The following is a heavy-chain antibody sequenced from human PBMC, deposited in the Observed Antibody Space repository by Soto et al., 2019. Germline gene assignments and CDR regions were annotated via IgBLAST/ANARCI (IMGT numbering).Heavy chain of an antibody. CDR3: ARVGGGYSSGWERGDAFDI. D-gene: IGHD6-19*01. J-gene: IGHJ3*02. CDR1: GYTFTSYG. V-gene: IGHV1-18*01. Sequence: ASVKVSCKASGYTFTSYGISWVRQAPGQGLEWMGWISAYNGNTNYAQKLQGRVTMTTDTSTSTAYMELRSLRSDDTAVYYCARVGGGYSSGWERGDAFDIWGQGTQVTVSS. CDR2: ISAYNGNT.